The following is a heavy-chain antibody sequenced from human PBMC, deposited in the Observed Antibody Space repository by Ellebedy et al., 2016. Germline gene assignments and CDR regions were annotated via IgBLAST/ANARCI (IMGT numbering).Heavy chain of an antibody. Sequence: GSLRLSCTVSGASISAYYYNWIPKPPGAGWAWMGYAHFTGKTNNNPSLRSRITMSADTSKSKSYLMLSSVTATDTALYYYAMGDETKRGFAIWGRGTMVTVSS. D-gene: IGHD3-16*01. CDR2: AHFTGKT. CDR3: AMGDETKRGFAI. J-gene: IGHJ3*02. CDR1: GASISAYY. V-gene: IGHV4-59*08.